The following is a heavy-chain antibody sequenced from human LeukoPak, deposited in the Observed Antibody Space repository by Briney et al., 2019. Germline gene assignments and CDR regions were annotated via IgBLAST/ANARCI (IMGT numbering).Heavy chain of an antibody. CDR2: IKSKTDGGTT. CDR1: GFTFSSYG. J-gene: IGHJ4*02. D-gene: IGHD1-26*01. Sequence: PGRSLRLSCAASGFTFSSYGMHWVRQAPGKGLEWVGRIKSKTDGGTTDYAAPVKGRFTISRDDSKNTLYLQMNSLKTEDTAVYYCTTDLRIRVGATTNLFYWGQGTLVTVSS. CDR3: TTDLRIRVGATTNLFY. V-gene: IGHV3-15*01.